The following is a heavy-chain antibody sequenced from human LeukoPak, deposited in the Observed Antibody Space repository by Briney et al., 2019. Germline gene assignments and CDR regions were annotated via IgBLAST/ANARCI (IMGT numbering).Heavy chain of an antibody. CDR3: AKVRDSSDFLYYWYFDL. J-gene: IGHJ2*01. CDR2: IYPADSDT. CDR1: GYSFTTYW. D-gene: IGHD4-17*01. V-gene: IGHV5-51*01. Sequence: GESLKVSCKGFGYSFTTYWIAWVRQVPGKGLEWMGIIYPADSDTRYNPSFEGQVTISVDKTVSTAYLHWSSLKASDTAMDYCAKVRDSSDFLYYWYFDLWGRGSLVTVSS.